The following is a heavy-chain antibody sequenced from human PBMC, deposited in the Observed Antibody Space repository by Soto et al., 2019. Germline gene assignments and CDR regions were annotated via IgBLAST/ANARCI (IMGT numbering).Heavy chain of an antibody. V-gene: IGHV3-30*18. J-gene: IGHJ6*02. CDR2: ISYDGSNK. D-gene: IGHD5-12*01. CDR1: GFTFSSYG. CDR3: ANLGYDQLYYYHYGMAV. Sequence: GGSLRLCCAASGFTFSSYGMHWVRQAPGKGLEWVAVISYDGSNKYYADSVKGRFTISRDNSKNTLYLQMNSLRAEDTAVYYCANLGYDQLYYYHYGMAVWGQGTTVTVSS.